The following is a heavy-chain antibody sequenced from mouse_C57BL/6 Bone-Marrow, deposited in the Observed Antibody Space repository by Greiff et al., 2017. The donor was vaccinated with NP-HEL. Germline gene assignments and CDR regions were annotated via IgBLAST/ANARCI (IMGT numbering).Heavy chain of an antibody. CDR3: ARHYYGSSYLFAY. D-gene: IGHD1-1*01. Sequence: VQGVESGAELARPGASVKLSCKASGYTFTSYGISWVKQRTGQGLEWIGEIYPRSGNTYYNEKFKGKATLTADKSSSTAYMELRSLTSEDSAVYFCARHYYGSSYLFAYWGQGTLVTVSA. CDR1: GYTFTSYG. J-gene: IGHJ3*01. V-gene: IGHV1-81*01. CDR2: IYPRSGNT.